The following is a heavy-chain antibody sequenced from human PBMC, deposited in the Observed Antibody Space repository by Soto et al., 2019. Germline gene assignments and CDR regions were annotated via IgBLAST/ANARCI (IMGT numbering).Heavy chain of an antibody. V-gene: IGHV1-2*02. CDR3: ARDRIFGVIIGFAP. CDR2: INPNSGDT. J-gene: IGHJ5*02. Sequence: WARQENGQGLEWMGWINPNSGDTNYAQKFQGRVTMTRDTSTSTAYMELSRLRSDDTAVYYCARDRIFGVIIGFAPWGQRTLVTVTS. D-gene: IGHD3-3*02.